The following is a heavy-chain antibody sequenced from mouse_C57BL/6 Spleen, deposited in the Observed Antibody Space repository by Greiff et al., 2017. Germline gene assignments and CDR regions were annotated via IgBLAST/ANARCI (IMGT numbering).Heavy chain of an antibody. CDR3: ARPGSSYGFAY. CDR2: ISCGSSTI. CDR1: GFTFSDYG. D-gene: IGHD1-1*01. Sequence: EVQLVESGGGLVKPGGSPKLSCAASGFTFSDYGMHWVRQAPEKGLEWVAYISCGSSTIYYADTVKGRFTISRDNAKNTLFLQMTSLRSEDTAMYYCARPGSSYGFAYWGQGTLVTVSA. J-gene: IGHJ3*01. V-gene: IGHV5-17*01.